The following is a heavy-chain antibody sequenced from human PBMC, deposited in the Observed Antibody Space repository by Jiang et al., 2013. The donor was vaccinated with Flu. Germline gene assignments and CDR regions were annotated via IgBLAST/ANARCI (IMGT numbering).Heavy chain of an antibody. CDR3: ARGYSSGWYLGY. V-gene: IGHV1-3*01. D-gene: IGHD6-19*01. J-gene: IGHJ4*02. CDR1: GYTFTSYA. Sequence: EVKKPGASVKVSCKASGYTFTSYAMHWVRQAPGQRLEWMGWINAGNGNTKYSQKFQGRVTITRDTSASTAYMELSSLRSEDTAVYYCARGYSSGWYLGYWGQGTLVTVSS. CDR2: INAGNGNT.